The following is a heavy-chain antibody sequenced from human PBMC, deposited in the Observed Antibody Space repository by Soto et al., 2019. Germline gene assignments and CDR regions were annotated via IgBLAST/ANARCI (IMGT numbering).Heavy chain of an antibody. V-gene: IGHV3-21*01. CDR3: ARVEGVMVRGAHENYYYYMDV. D-gene: IGHD3-10*01. Sequence: GGSLRLSCAASGFTFSSYSMNWVRQAPGKGLEWVSSISSSSSYIYYADSVKGRFTISRDNAKNSLYLQMNSLRAEDTAVYYCARVEGVMVRGAHENYYYYMDVWGKGTTVTVSS. CDR2: ISSSSSYI. CDR1: GFTFSSYS. J-gene: IGHJ6*03.